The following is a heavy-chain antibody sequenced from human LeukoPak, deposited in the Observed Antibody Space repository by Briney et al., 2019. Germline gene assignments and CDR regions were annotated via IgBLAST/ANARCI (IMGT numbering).Heavy chain of an antibody. Sequence: SETLSLTCAVYGGSLNGYYWSWIRQPPGRGLEWIGEISHSGITNYNPSLKSRVIISVDTSKNQFSLKLNSVTAADTAVYFCARSYCNGDSCYWYFDLWGRGNMVTVSS. CDR2: ISHSGIT. CDR3: ARSYCNGDSCYWYFDL. D-gene: IGHD2-15*01. J-gene: IGHJ2*01. CDR1: GGSLNGYY. V-gene: IGHV4-34*01.